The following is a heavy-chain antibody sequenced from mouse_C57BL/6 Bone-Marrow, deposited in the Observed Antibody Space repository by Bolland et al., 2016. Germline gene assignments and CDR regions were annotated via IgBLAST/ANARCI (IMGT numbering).Heavy chain of an antibody. V-gene: IGHV1-18*01. Sequence: INPNNGGTIYNQKFKGKVTLTVDKSSSTAYMELRSLTSEDTAVYYCARRDYAMDYWGQGTS. CDR2: INPNNGGT. J-gene: IGHJ4*01. CDR3: ARRDYAMDY.